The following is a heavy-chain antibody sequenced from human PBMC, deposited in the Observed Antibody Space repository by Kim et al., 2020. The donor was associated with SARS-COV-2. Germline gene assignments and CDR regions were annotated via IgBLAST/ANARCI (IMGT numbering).Heavy chain of an antibody. V-gene: IGHV3-23*01. CDR3: AKDRGITMVRGVIDY. J-gene: IGHJ4*02. CDR1: GFTFSSYA. Sequence: GGSLRLSCAASGFTFSSYAMSWVRQAPGKGLEWVSAISGSGGSTYYADSVKGRFTISRDNSKNTLYLQMNSLRAEDTAVYYCAKDRGITMVRGVIDYWGQGTLVTVSS. CDR2: ISGSGGST. D-gene: IGHD3-10*01.